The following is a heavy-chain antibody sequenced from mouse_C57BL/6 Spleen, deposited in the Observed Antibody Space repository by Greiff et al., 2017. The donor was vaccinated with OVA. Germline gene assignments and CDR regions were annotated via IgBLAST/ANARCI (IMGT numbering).Heavy chain of an antibody. J-gene: IGHJ2*01. D-gene: IGHD2-5*01. CDR2: IDPSDSYT. V-gene: IGHV1-50*01. CDR1: GYTFTSYW. CDR3: AGYSNYGDY. Sequence: QVQLQQPGAELVKPGASVKLSCKASGYTFTSYWMQWVKQRPGQGLEWIGEIDPSDSYTNYNQKFEGKATLTVDTSSSTAYMQLSSLTSEDSAVYYCAGYSNYGDYWGQGTTLTVSS.